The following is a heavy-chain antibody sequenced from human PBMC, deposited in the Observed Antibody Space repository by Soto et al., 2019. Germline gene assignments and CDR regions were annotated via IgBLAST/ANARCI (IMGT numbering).Heavy chain of an antibody. Sequence: QVQLVESGGGVVQPGRSLRLSCAASGFTFSSYGMHWVRQAPGKGLEWVAVIWYDGSNKYYADSVKGRFTISRDNSKNTLYLQMNSLGAEDTAVYYCAREFDYTLDYWGQGTLVTVSS. CDR3: AREFDYTLDY. CDR2: IWYDGSNK. CDR1: GFTFSSYG. V-gene: IGHV3-33*01. D-gene: IGHD4-4*01. J-gene: IGHJ4*02.